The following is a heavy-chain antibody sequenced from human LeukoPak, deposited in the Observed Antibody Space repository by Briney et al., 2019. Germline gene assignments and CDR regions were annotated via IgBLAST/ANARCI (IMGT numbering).Heavy chain of an antibody. J-gene: IGHJ4*02. D-gene: IGHD5-24*01. CDR2: IIPIFGTA. Sequence: ASVKVSCKASGGTFSSYAISWVRQAPGQGLEWMGGIIPIFGTANYAQKFQGRVTITTDESTSTAYMELSSLRSEDTAVYYCARGWMATIGVFGYWGEGTLVTVSS. CDR3: ARGWMATIGVFGY. V-gene: IGHV1-69*05. CDR1: GGTFSSYA.